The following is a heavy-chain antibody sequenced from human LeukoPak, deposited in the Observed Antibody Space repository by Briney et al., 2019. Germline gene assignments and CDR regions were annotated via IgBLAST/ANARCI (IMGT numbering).Heavy chain of an antibody. CDR2: IYYSGST. J-gene: IGHJ3*02. D-gene: IGHD3-9*01. CDR3: ARVFRAPRASDI. V-gene: IGHV4-31*03. Sequence: SETLSLTCTVSGGSISSGGYYWSWIRQHPGKGLEWIGYIYYSGSTYYNPSLKSRVTISVDTSKNQFSLKLSSVTAADTAVYYCARVFRAPRASDIWGQGTMVTVSS. CDR1: GGSISSGGYY.